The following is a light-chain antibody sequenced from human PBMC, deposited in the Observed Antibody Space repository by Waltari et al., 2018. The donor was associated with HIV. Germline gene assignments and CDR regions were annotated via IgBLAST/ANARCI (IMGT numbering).Light chain of an antibody. J-gene: IGLJ1*01. CDR2: ANS. Sequence: QSVLTQPPSVSGAPGQRVTISCTGSSSNIGAAYDVPWYQQLPGTAPKLLIYANSNRPSGVPDRFSGSKSGTSASLAITGLQAEDEADYYCQSYDSSLSAYVFGTGTKVTVL. CDR1: SSNIGAAYD. CDR3: QSYDSSLSAYV. V-gene: IGLV1-40*01.